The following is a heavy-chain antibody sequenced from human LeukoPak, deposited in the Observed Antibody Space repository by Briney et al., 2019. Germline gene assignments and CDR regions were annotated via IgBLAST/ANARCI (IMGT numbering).Heavy chain of an antibody. CDR1: GYSFTSYG. CDR3: ARDHDIVPTIVDY. V-gene: IGHV1-18*01. CDR2: INGYNGNI. Sequence: ASVKVSCKASGYSFTSYGISWVRQAPGQGLEWMGWINGYNGNINYARKLQGRVTMTTDTSTSTAYMELRSPRSDDTAVYYCARDHDIVPTIVDYWGQGTLVTVSS. D-gene: IGHD5-12*01. J-gene: IGHJ4*02.